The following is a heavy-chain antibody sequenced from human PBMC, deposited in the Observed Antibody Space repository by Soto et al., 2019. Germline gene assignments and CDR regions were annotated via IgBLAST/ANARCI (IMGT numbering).Heavy chain of an antibody. V-gene: IGHV3-33*01. Sequence: QVQLVESGGGVVQPGRSLRLSCAASGFTFSSYGMHWVRQAPGKGLEWVAVIWYDGSNKYYADSVKGRFTISRDNSKNTLYLQMNSLRAEDTAVNYCAREHLGYCSGGSCAYWYFDLWGRGTLVTVSS. CDR2: IWYDGSNK. J-gene: IGHJ2*01. D-gene: IGHD2-15*01. CDR1: GFTFSSYG. CDR3: AREHLGYCSGGSCAYWYFDL.